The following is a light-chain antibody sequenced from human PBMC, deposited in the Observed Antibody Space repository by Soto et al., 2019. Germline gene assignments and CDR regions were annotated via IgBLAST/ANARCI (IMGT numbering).Light chain of an antibody. CDR1: QSISSW. V-gene: IGKV1-5*01. Sequence: IHMTQSPSTLSASLGYLVTLTCRASQSISSWLAWYQQKPGKAPKLLIYHAYSLESGVPSRFSGSESGTEFTLTINSLQPDDFATYYCQQYNSYPWTFGQGTKVDIK. CDR3: QQYNSYPWT. CDR2: HAY. J-gene: IGKJ1*01.